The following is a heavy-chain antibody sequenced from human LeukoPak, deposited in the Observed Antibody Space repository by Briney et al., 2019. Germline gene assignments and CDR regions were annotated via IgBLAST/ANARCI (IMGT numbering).Heavy chain of an antibody. CDR3: AKGYDMVRDNWFDP. J-gene: IGHJ5*02. CDR1: GFIFSSYG. CDR2: ISYVGSNK. Sequence: GGSLRLPCAASGFIFSSYGMHWVRQAPAKGLEWVAVISYVGSNKHYADSVKRRFTNSRDNDKNSLYLQMNSLRAEDTALYYCAKGYDMVRDNWFDPWGQGTLVTVSS. V-gene: IGHV3-30*18. D-gene: IGHD3-10*01.